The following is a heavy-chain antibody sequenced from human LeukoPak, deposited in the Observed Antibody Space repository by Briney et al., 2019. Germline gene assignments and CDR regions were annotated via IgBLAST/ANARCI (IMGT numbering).Heavy chain of an antibody. D-gene: IGHD4-23*01. CDR1: GYSFTNYW. J-gene: IGHJ4*02. CDR3: ARHGGYGGNQKAHFDY. Sequence: GESLRISCKGSGYSFTNYWLSWVRQMPGKGLEWMGRIDPSDSYTNYSPSFQGHVTISTDKSISTAYLQWSSLKASDTAMYYCARHGGYGGNQKAHFDYWGQGTLVTVSS. CDR2: IDPSDSYT. V-gene: IGHV5-10-1*01.